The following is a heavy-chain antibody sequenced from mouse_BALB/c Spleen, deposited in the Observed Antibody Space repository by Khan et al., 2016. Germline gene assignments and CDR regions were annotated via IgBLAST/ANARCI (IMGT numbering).Heavy chain of an antibody. Sequence: QIQLVQSGPELKKPGETVKISCKASGYTFTNYGMNWVKQAPGKGLKWMGWMNTYTGEPIYADDFKGRFAFSLKTSARTAYLQINNLKNEDTATYFCARDYDYDGDWYFDVWGAGTTVTVSS. CDR3: ARDYDYDGDWYFDV. CDR2: MNTYTGEP. CDR1: GYTFTNYG. V-gene: IGHV9-3-1*01. J-gene: IGHJ1*01. D-gene: IGHD2-4*01.